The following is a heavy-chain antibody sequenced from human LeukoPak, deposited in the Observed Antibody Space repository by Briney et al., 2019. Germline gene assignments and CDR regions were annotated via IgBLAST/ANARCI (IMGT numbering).Heavy chain of an antibody. CDR2: ISSSGTYI. Sequence: PGGSLRLSCAASGFTFSSYGMNWVRQAPGKGPEWVSSISSSGTYIYFADSVKGRFTISSDNAKNSLYLQMNSLRAEDTALYYCAREQSYSEEIVVVNPPFDYWGQGTLVTVSS. J-gene: IGHJ4*02. V-gene: IGHV3-21*01. CDR1: GFTFSSYG. D-gene: IGHD2-15*01. CDR3: AREQSYSEEIVVVNPPFDY.